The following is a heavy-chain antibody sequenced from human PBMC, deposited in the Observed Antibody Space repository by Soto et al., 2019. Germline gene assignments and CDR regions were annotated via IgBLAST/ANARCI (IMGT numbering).Heavy chain of an antibody. V-gene: IGHV3-23*01. D-gene: IGHD5-12*01. CDR2: ISGSGGST. CDR1: GFTFSSYA. J-gene: IGHJ4*02. Sequence: GGSLRLSCAASGFTFSSYAMSWVRQAPGKGLEWVSAISGSGGSTYYADSVKGRFTISRDNSKNTLYLQMNSLRAEDTALYYCAKAIAGDGGGYIDYWGQGTLVTVSS. CDR3: AKAIAGDGGGYIDY.